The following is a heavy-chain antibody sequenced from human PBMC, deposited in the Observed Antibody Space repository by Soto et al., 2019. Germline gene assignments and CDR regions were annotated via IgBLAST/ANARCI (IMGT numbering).Heavy chain of an antibody. V-gene: IGHV3-49*04. CDR2: IRIKAYGETT. CDR1: AFTFGEYA. Sequence: GGSLRLSCTGSAFTFGEYAINRVRQAPGKGLEWVGFIRIKAYGETTEYAASVKGRFTISRDDSKSIAYLQMNSLKTEDTAVYYCTPLHQGGYWGQGTLVTVSS. CDR3: TPLHQGGY. D-gene: IGHD4-4*01. J-gene: IGHJ4*02.